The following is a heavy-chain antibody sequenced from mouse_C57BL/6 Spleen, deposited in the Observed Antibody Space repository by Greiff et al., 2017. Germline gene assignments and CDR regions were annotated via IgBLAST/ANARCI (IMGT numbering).Heavy chain of an antibody. V-gene: IGHV1-15*01. CDR2: IDPETGGT. Sequence: QVQLKESGAELVRPGASVTLSCKASGYTFTDYGMHWVKQTPVHGLEWIGAIDPETGGTAYNQKFKGKAILTADKSSSTAYMELRSLTSEDSAVYYCTPLRYGYFDYWGQGTTLTVSS. CDR3: TPLRYGYFDY. J-gene: IGHJ2*01. D-gene: IGHD1-1*01. CDR1: GYTFTDYG.